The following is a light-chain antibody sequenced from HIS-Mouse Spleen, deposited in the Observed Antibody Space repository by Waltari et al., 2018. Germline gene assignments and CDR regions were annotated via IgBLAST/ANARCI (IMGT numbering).Light chain of an antibody. J-gene: IGKJ5*01. CDR2: DAS. CDR3: QQRSNWPPIT. Sequence: EIVLTQSPATLSLSPGERATLSCRASQSVSSYLAWYQQKPGQAHRLLIYDASNRATGIPAMFSGSGSGTDFTLTISSLEPEDFAVYYCQQRSNWPPITFGQGTRLEIK. V-gene: IGKV3-11*01. CDR1: QSVSSY.